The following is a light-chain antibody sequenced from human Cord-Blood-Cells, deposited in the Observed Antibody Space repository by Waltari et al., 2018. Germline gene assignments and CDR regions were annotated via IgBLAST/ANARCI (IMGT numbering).Light chain of an antibody. J-gene: IGKJ4*01. CDR1: QGISNY. CDR2: ADS. CDR3: QQYKSYPLT. V-gene: IGKV1-16*02. Sequence: IQMTQSPSSLAASVGDRVTITCRETQGISNYLAWFQQKPGKAPKSLIYADSSLQSGVPSKCSGSGSGIDFTLTISSLQPEYSATYFCQQYKSYPLTFGRGTKVEIK.